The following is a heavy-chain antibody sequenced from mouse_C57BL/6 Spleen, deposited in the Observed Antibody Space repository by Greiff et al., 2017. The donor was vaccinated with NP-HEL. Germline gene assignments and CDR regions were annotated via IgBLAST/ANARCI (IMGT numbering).Heavy chain of an antibody. D-gene: IGHD2-1*01. V-gene: IGHV1-52*01. J-gene: IGHJ3*01. CDR1: GYTFTSYW. Sequence: VQLQQPGAELVRPGSSVKLSCKASGYTFTSYWMHWVKQRPIQGLEWIGNIDPSDSETHYNQKFKDKATLTVDKSSSTAYMQLSSLTSEDSAVYYCARRDYGNAWFAYWGQGTLVTVSA. CDR3: ARRDYGNAWFAY. CDR2: IDPSDSET.